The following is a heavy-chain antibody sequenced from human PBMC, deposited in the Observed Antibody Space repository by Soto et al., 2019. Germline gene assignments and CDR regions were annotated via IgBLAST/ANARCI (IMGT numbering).Heavy chain of an antibody. CDR1: GYTFTSYA. V-gene: IGHV1-3*01. D-gene: IGHD2-2*01. Sequence: ASVKVSCKASGYTFTSYARHWVRQAPGQRLEWMGWINAGNGNTKYSQKFQGRVTITRDTSASTAYMELSSLRSEDTAVYYCAVQPPGPAAMNFDYWGQGTLVTVSS. J-gene: IGHJ4*02. CDR2: INAGNGNT. CDR3: AVQPPGPAAMNFDY.